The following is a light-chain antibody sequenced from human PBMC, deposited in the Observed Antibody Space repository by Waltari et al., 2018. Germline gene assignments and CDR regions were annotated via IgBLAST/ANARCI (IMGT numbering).Light chain of an antibody. V-gene: IGKV3-20*01. Sequence: EIVLTQSPGTLSLSPGERATLSCRASQSVSRTLAWYQQKPGQAPRLLIYGASTRATGIPERCRGGGSGTDFSLTISRLEPEDFAVYYCQHYVRLPVTFGQGTKVEIK. CDR1: QSVSRT. J-gene: IGKJ1*01. CDR3: QHYVRLPVT. CDR2: GAS.